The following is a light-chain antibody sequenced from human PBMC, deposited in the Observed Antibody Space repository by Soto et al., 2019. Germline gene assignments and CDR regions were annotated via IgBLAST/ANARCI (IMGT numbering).Light chain of an antibody. CDR2: GAS. V-gene: IGKV3-20*01. CDR3: QQYGSSGT. J-gene: IGKJ1*01. Sequence: EIVLTHSPGTLSLSPGERATLSCRASQNVDSNYLAWYQQKPVQAPRLLIYGASSRATGIPDRFSGSGSGTDFTLTISRLEPEDFAVYYCQQYGSSGTFGHGTKVDIK. CDR1: QNVDSNY.